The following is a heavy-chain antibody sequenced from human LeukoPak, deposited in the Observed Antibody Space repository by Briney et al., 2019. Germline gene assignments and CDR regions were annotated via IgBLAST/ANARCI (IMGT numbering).Heavy chain of an antibody. CDR1: GYTFTSYG. Sequence: ASVKVSCKASGYTFTSYGISWVRQAPGQGLEWMGWISAYNGNTNYAQKLQGRVTMTTDTSTSTAYMELRSLRSDNTAVYYCARGPSFGGYWGTYFDYWGQGTLVTVSS. V-gene: IGHV1-18*01. CDR3: ARGPSFGGYWGTYFDY. J-gene: IGHJ4*02. CDR2: ISAYNGNT. D-gene: IGHD5-12*01.